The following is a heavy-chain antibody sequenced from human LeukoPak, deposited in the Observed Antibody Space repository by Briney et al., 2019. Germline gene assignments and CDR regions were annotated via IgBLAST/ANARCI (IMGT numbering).Heavy chain of an antibody. Sequence: SETLSLTCTVSGGSISGYYWSWLRQPAGKGLEWIGRIYATGSTDYNPSLKSRVTMSVDGSKNQVSLRLNSVNAADTAVYYCARTGSGWDTAPRFDYWGQGTLVTVSS. J-gene: IGHJ4*02. CDR3: ARTGSGWDTAPRFDY. V-gene: IGHV4-4*07. D-gene: IGHD6-19*01. CDR2: IYATGST. CDR1: GGSISGYY.